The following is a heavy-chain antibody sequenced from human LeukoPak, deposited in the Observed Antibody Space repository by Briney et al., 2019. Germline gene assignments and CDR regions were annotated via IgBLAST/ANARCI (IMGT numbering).Heavy chain of an antibody. V-gene: IGHV4-4*07. CDR2: IYTSGST. CDR1: GSSISSYY. J-gene: IGHJ4*02. Sequence: SETLSLTCTVSGSSISSYYWSWIRQPAGKGLEWLGRIYTSGSTNYNPSLKSRVTMSVDTSKNQFSLQLNSVTPEDMAVYYCARDGSLKANYYFDYWGQGTLVTVSS. D-gene: IGHD5-12*01. CDR3: ARDGSLKANYYFDY.